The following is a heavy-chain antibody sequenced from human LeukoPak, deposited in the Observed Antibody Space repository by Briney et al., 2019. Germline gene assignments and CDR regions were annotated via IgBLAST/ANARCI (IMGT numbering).Heavy chain of an antibody. Sequence: ASVKVSCKASGYTFTGYYMHWVRQAPGQGLEWMGWINPNSGGTNYAQKFQGWVTMTRDTSISTAYMELSRLRSDDTAVYHCARARPIYDILTGYTYYFDYWGQGTLVTVSS. D-gene: IGHD3-9*01. V-gene: IGHV1-2*04. CDR3: ARARPIYDILTGYTYYFDY. J-gene: IGHJ4*02. CDR1: GYTFTGYY. CDR2: INPNSGGT.